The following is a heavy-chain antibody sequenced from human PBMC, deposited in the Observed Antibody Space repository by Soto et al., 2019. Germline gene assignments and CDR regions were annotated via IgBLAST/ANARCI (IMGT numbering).Heavy chain of an antibody. V-gene: IGHV3-30-3*01. J-gene: IGHJ5*02. Sequence: QVQLVESGGGVVQPGRSLRLSCAASGFTFSSHAMHWVRQAPGKGLEWVAVISYDGSNKYYADSVKGRFTISRDNSKNTLYLQMNSLRAEDTAVYYCARERGPEGWGPWGQGTLVTVSS. CDR3: ARERGPEGWGP. D-gene: IGHD1-26*01. CDR2: ISYDGSNK. CDR1: GFTFSSHA.